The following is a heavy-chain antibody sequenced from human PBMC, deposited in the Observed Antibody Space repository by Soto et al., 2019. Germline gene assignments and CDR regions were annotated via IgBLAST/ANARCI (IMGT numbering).Heavy chain of an antibody. Sequence: GASVKVSCKASGYTFTTYGISWVRQAPGQGLEWMGWISTYNGNTNYAQKFQGRVTMTTDTSTSTAYMDLRSLRSDDTAVYYCARDYSGSGFDYWGQGTLVTVSS. J-gene: IGHJ4*02. CDR2: ISTYNGNT. CDR1: GYTFTTYG. V-gene: IGHV1-18*01. CDR3: ARDYSGSGFDY. D-gene: IGHD5-18*01.